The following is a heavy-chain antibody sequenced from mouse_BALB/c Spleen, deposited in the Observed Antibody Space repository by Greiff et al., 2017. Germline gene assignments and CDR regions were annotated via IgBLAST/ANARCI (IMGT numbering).Heavy chain of an antibody. J-gene: IGHJ2*01. CDR3: ARDQRAMTTVVDYFDY. V-gene: IGHV2-9*02. CDR2: IWAGGST. D-gene: IGHD1-1*01. Sequence: VQLVESGPGLVAPSQSLSITCTVSGFSLTSYGVHWVRQPPGKGLEWLGVIWAGGSTNYNSALMSRLSISKDNSKSQVFLKMNSLQTDDTAMYYCARDQRAMTTVVDYFDYWGQGTTLTVSS. CDR1: GFSLTSYG.